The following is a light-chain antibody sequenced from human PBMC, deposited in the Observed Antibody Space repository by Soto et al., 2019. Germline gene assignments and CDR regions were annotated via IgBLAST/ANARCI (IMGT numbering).Light chain of an antibody. CDR3: QQYNSYPLT. Sequence: DIQMTQSPSTLSASVGDRVTITCRASQSISSWLAWYQQKPGKAPKLLIYKASSLESGVPSTFSGSGSGTEFILTISSLQPDDSATYYCQQYNSYPLTFGQGTKGEI. J-gene: IGKJ1*01. CDR2: KAS. CDR1: QSISSW. V-gene: IGKV1-5*03.